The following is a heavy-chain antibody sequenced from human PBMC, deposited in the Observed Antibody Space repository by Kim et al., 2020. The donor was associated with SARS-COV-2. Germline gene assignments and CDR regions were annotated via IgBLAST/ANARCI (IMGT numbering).Heavy chain of an antibody. CDR1: GGSISTSNC. Sequence: SETLSLTCAVSGGSISTSNCWSLVRQPPGQVLAWIGAIYHSGSTNYNPSLKSRVTISVDKSKNQFSLKLSSVTAADTAVYYCARVPRTRGFDYWGQGTLVTVSS. CDR2: IYHSGST. V-gene: IGHV4-4*02. J-gene: IGHJ4*02. CDR3: ARVPRTRGFDY.